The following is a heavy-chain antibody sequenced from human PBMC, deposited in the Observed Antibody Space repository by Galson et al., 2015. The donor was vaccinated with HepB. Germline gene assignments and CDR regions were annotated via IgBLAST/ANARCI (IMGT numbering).Heavy chain of an antibody. V-gene: IGHV7-4-1*02. Sequence: SVKVSCKASGYTFTSYAMNWVRQAPGQGLEWMGWINTNTGNPTYAQGFTGRFVFSLDTSVSTAYLQISSLKAEDTAVYYCARGVVPAATILGELSDPPDYWGQGTLVTVSS. J-gene: IGHJ4*02. CDR1: GYTFTSYA. D-gene: IGHD3-16*02. CDR3: ARGVVPAATILGELSDPPDY. CDR2: INTNTGNP.